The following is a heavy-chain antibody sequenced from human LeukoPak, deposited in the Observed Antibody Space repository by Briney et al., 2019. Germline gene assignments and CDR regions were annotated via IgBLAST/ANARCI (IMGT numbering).Heavy chain of an antibody. CDR1: GGSISSYY. CDR2: IYTSGST. V-gene: IGHV4-4*09. D-gene: IGHD2-2*01. CDR3: ARGLVVPAASPFDY. J-gene: IGHJ4*02. Sequence: SETLSLTCTVSGGSISSYYWSWIRQPPGKGLEWIGYIYTSGSTNYNPSLKSRVTISVDTSKNQFSLKLSSVTAADTAVYYCARGLVVPAASPFDYWGQGTLVTVSS.